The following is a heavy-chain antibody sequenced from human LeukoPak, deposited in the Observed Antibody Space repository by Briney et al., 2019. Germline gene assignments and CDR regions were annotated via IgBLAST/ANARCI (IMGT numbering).Heavy chain of an antibody. V-gene: IGHV1-2*02. CDR2: INPNSGGT. J-gene: IGHJ6*03. CDR3: ARDNGDSPYYYYYYMDV. D-gene: IGHD4-17*01. Sequence: GASVKVSCKASGYTFTGYYMHWVRQAPGQGLEWMGWINPNSGGTNYAQKFQGRVTMTRDTSISTAYMELSRLRSDDTAVYYCARDNGDSPYYYYYYMDVWGKGTTVTISS. CDR1: GYTFTGYY.